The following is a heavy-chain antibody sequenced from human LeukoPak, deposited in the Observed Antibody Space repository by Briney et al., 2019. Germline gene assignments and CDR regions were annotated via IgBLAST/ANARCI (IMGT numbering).Heavy chain of an antibody. D-gene: IGHD4-17*01. CDR2: ISYDGTNE. Sequence: GGSLRLSCAASGFTFKTHAMHWVRQAPGKGLEWVALISYDGTNEYYEDSVQGRFTIPRDNSKNTLYLQMNSLRAEDAAVYYCAKDLSQIRPRYYFDSWGQGTLVTVSS. J-gene: IGHJ4*02. CDR3: AKDLSQIRPRYYFDS. CDR1: GFTFKTHA. V-gene: IGHV3-33*06.